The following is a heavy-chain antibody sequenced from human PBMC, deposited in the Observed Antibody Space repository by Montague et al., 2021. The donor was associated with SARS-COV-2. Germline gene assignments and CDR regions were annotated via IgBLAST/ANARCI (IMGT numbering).Heavy chain of an antibody. CDR3: ASILRLPRWFDL. D-gene: IGHD3-3*01. CDR2: ISSSGSTI. CDR1: GFTFSSYE. V-gene: IGHV3-48*03. J-gene: IGHJ2*01. Sequence: SPRLSCAASGFTFSSYEMNWVRQAPGKGLEWVSYISSSGSTIYYADSVKGRFTISRDNAKNSLYLQMNSLRAEDTAVYYCASILRLPRWFDLWGRGTLVTVSS.